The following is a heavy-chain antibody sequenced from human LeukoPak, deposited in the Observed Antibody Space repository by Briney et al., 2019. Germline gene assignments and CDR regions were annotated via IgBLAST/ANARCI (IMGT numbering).Heavy chain of an antibody. CDR3: AKFEGGYGSGAYFDY. V-gene: IGHV3-23*01. D-gene: IGHD3-10*01. CDR1: AFTFSSYA. J-gene: IGHJ4*02. Sequence: GGSLRLSCAASAFTFSSYAMSWVRQAPGKGLEWVSGISGISGSTYYADSVKGRFTISRDNSKNTLYLQMNSLRPEDTAVYYCAKFEGGYGSGAYFDYWGQGTLVTVSS. CDR2: ISGISGST.